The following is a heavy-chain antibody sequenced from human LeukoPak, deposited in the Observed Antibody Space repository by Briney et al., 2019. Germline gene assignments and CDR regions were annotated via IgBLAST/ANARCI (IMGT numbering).Heavy chain of an antibody. CDR2: INPSGGST. CDR1: GYTFTSYY. Sequence: GASVKVSCKASGYTFTSYYMHWVRQAPGQGLEWMGIINPSGGSTSYAQKFQGRVTMTRDTSTSTVYMELSSLRSEDTAVYYCARVGYDSSGYLGYYYGMDVWGQGTTVTVSS. CDR3: ARVGYDSSGYLGYYYGMDV. V-gene: IGHV1-46*01. D-gene: IGHD3-22*01. J-gene: IGHJ6*02.